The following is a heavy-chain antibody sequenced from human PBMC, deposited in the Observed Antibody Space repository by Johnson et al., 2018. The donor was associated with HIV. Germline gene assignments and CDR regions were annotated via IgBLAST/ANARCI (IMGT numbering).Heavy chain of an antibody. V-gene: IGHV3-7*01. Sequence: VQLVESGGGLVQPGGSLRLSCAASGFTFSSYWMSWVRQAPGKGLEWVANIKQDGSEKYYADSVKGRFTISRDNSKNTLYLQMNSLRAEDTAVYYWAKYLGGAHISSRAFDIWGQGTMVTVSS. D-gene: IGHD6-6*01. CDR1: GFTFSSYW. J-gene: IGHJ3*02. CDR3: AKYLGGAHISSRAFDI. CDR2: IKQDGSEK.